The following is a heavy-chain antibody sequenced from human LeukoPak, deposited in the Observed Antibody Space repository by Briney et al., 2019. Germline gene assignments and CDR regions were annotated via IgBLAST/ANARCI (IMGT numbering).Heavy chain of an antibody. CDR1: GFTFSSYW. D-gene: IGHD2-2*01. J-gene: IGHJ4*02. Sequence: PGGSLRLSCAASGFTFSSYWMSWVRQAPGKGLEWVANIKQDGSEKYYVDSVKGRFTISRDNAKNSLYLQMNSLRAEDTAVYYCARDPHCSSTSCFFDYWGQGTLVTVSS. CDR3: ARDPHCSSTSCFFDY. CDR2: IKQDGSEK. V-gene: IGHV3-7*01.